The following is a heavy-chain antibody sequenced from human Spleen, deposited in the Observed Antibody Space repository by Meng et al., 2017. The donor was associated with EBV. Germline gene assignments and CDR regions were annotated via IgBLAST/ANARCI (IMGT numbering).Heavy chain of an antibody. V-gene: IGHV4-39*07. D-gene: IGHD2-2*01. Sequence: GSIYYSGSTYYKPSLKSRVTISVDTSKNQFSLKLSSVTAADTAVYYCARGLIRRYCSSTSCYSAEYFQHWGQGTLVTVSS. J-gene: IGHJ1*01. CDR3: ARGLIRRYCSSTSCYSAEYFQH. CDR2: IYYSGST.